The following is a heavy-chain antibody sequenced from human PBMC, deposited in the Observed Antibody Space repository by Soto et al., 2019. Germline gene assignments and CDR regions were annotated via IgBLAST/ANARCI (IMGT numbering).Heavy chain of an antibody. CDR1: GGSISRYY. Sequence: PSETLSLTRTVSGGSISRYYWSWIRQPPGKGLEWIGYIYYSGSTNYNPPLKSRVTISVDTSKNQFSLKLSSVTAADTAVYYCARESTIYYFDYWGQGTLVTVSS. D-gene: IGHD3-9*01. CDR2: IYYSGST. CDR3: ARESTIYYFDY. V-gene: IGHV4-59*01. J-gene: IGHJ4*02.